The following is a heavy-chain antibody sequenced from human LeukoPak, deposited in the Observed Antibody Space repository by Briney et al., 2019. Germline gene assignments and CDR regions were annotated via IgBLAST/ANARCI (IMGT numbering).Heavy chain of an antibody. J-gene: IGHJ6*04. CDR1: GGSISSYY. CDR2: IYYSGST. CDR3: ASRLWFGELDYYGMDV. V-gene: IGHV4-59*01. D-gene: IGHD3-10*01. Sequence: SETLSLTCTVSGGSISSYYWSWIRQPPGKGLEWIGYIYYSGSTNYNPSLKSRVTMSVDTSKNQFSLKLSSVTAADTAVYYCASRLWFGELDYYGMDVWGKGTTVTVSS.